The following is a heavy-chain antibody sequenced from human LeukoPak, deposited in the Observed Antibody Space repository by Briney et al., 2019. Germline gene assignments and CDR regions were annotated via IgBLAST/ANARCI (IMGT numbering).Heavy chain of an antibody. CDR2: ISYDGSNK. V-gene: IGHV3-30*04. D-gene: IGHD7-27*01. CDR1: GFTFSSYA. Sequence: GRSLRLSCAASGFTFSSYAMHWVRQAPGKGLEWVAVISYDGSNKYYADSVKGRFTISRDNSKNTLYLQVNSLRAEDTAVYYCARDRGELGTLDYWGQGTLVTVSS. CDR3: ARDRGELGTLDY. J-gene: IGHJ4*02.